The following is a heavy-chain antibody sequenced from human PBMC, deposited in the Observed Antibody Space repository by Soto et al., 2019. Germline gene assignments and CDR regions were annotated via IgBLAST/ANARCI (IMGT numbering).Heavy chain of an antibody. D-gene: IGHD3-9*01. Sequence: VESGGGVFQSGGSLRFSWAPSGFTASNFWLHWVRHPPGKGLVWVEGINGDGTSRTYADPVKGRLTISRDNAKNMVFLDMKSLRGEDTVVYYWARDFDWYLDAWGRGTLVTVSS. V-gene: IGHV3-74*03. CDR2: INGDGTSR. CDR1: GFTASNFW. CDR3: ARDFDWYLDA. J-gene: IGHJ2*01.